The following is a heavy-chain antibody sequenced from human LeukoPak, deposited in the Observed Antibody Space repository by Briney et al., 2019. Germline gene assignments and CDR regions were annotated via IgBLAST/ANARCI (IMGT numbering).Heavy chain of an antibody. J-gene: IGHJ4*02. CDR1: GFTFSSYG. Sequence: GGSLRLSCAASGFTFSSYGMHWVRQAPGKGLEWVAVIWYDGSNKYYADSVKGRFTISRDNSKNTLYLQMNSLRAEDTAVYYCARDRTTVTTSDIGYWGQGTLVTVSS. CDR2: IWYDGSNK. CDR3: ARDRTTVTTSDIGY. V-gene: IGHV3-33*01. D-gene: IGHD4-11*01.